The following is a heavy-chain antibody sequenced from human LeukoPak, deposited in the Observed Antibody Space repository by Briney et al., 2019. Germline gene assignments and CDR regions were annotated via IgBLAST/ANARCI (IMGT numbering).Heavy chain of an antibody. CDR2: IYPGDSDT. D-gene: IGHD4-17*01. Sequence: GGSLKISCKGSGYSFTSYWIGWVRQMPGKGLEWMGIIYPGDSDTRYSPSFQGQVTISADKSISTAYLQWSSLKASDTAMYYCARGVWATTTGPNDAFDIWGQGAMVTVSS. CDR1: GYSFTSYW. J-gene: IGHJ3*02. V-gene: IGHV5-51*01. CDR3: ARGVWATTTGPNDAFDI.